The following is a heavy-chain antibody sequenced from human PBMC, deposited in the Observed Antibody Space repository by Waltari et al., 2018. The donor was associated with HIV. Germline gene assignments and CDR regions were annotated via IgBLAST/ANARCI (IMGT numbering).Heavy chain of an antibody. J-gene: IGHJ3*02. Sequence: QLVESGGGVVQPGRSLRLSCAASGFTFSSYGMHWVRQAPGKGLEWVAVIWYDGSNKYYADSVKGRFTISRDNSKNTLYLQMNSLRAEDTAVYYCARERIAAAGLDAFDIWGQGTMVTVSS. CDR3: ARERIAAAGLDAFDI. V-gene: IGHV3-33*01. CDR2: IWYDGSNK. D-gene: IGHD6-13*01. CDR1: GFTFSSYG.